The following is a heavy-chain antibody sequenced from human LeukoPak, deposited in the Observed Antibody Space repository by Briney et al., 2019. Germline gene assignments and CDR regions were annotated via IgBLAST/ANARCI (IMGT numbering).Heavy chain of an antibody. CDR2: LVYDERI. Sequence: GGSLRLSCAASGFPFSSYGMHWVRQAPGKGLEWVARLVYDERIDYADSVKGRFSISRDSSKNTLFLDMSDLRVEDTAAYYCARDLSAAFDFWGQGVLVTVSS. CDR3: ARDLSAAFDF. V-gene: IGHV3-33*01. J-gene: IGHJ4*02. CDR1: GFPFSSYG. D-gene: IGHD6-19*01.